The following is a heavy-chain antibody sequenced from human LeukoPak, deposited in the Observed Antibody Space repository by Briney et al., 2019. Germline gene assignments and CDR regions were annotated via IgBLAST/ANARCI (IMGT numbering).Heavy chain of an antibody. Sequence: PSETLSLTCTVSGGSISSYHWSWSGQPPGKGLEGMGYMYNSGNTNYNPSLKSRGTMSLDTSKNQSSLTLSSVTAADTAIYYCARKDGDYWGQGTLVIVSS. CDR3: ARKDGDY. J-gene: IGHJ4*02. CDR1: GGSISSYH. V-gene: IGHV4-59*01. CDR2: MYNSGNT. D-gene: IGHD5-24*01.